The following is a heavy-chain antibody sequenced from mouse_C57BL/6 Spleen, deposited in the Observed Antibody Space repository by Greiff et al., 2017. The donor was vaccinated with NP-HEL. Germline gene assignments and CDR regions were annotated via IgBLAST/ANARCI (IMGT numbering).Heavy chain of an antibody. CDR1: GYTFTDYY. V-gene: IGHV1-76*01. J-gene: IGHJ4*01. CDR2: IYPGSGNT. D-gene: IGHD1-1*01. Sequence: QVQLQQSGAELVRPGASVKLSCKASGYTFTDYYINWVKQRPGQGLEWIARIYPGSGNTYYNEKFKGKATLTAEKSSSTAYMQLSSLTSEDSAVYFCARGDGSLYAMDYWGQGTSVTVSS. CDR3: ARGDGSLYAMDY.